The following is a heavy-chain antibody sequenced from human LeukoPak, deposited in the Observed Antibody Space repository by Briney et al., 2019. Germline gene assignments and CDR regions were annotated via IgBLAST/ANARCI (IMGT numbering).Heavy chain of an antibody. CDR2: ISSSSSYI. CDR1: GCSFSSYS. Sequence: AGSLRLSCAASGCSFSSYSMNWVRQAPGKGLEWVSSISSSSSYIYYADSVKGRFTISRDNAKNSLYLQMNSLRAEDTAVYYCARAGTYEVDIWDQGTMVTVSS. J-gene: IGHJ3*02. D-gene: IGHD2-8*01. CDR3: ARAGTYEVDI. V-gene: IGHV3-21*01.